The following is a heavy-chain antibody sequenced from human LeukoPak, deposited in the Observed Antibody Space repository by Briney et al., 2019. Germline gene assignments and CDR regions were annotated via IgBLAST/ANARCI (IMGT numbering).Heavy chain of an antibody. D-gene: IGHD3-22*01. CDR2: ISYDGSNK. J-gene: IGHJ4*02. CDR1: GFTFSSYA. CDR3: ARTYYYDSSGYYYPIDY. Sequence: GGSLRLSCAASGFTFSSYAMHWVRQAPGKGLEWVAVISYDGSNKYYADSVKGRFTISRDNSKNTLYLQMNSLRAEDTAVYYCARTYYYDSSGYYYPIDYWGQGILVTVSS. V-gene: IGHV3-30-3*01.